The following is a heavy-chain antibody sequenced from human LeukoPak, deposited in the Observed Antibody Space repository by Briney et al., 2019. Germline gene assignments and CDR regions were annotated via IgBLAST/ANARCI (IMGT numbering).Heavy chain of an antibody. Sequence: GGSLRLSCEASGFTFDDYAMHWVRQAPGKGLEWVSSRYSGSIGFADSVKGRFTISRDNAKNSLYLQMNSLRAEDTAMYFCAKDTWRRVFYYGMDVWGQGTTVAVSS. D-gene: IGHD5-12*01. CDR3: AKDTWRRVFYYGMDV. V-gene: IGHV3-9*01. CDR2: RYSGSI. CDR1: GFTFDDYA. J-gene: IGHJ6*02.